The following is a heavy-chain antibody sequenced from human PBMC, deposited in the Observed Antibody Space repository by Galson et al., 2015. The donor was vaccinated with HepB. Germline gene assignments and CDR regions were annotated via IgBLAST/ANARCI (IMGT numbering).Heavy chain of an antibody. CDR1: GFTFATYT. CDR3: ARDPPGGDPGDFDC. Sequence: SLRLSCAASGFTFATYTMNWVRQAPGKGLEWVSSISTTSSYIYYADSVKGRFTISRDNAKNSVFLQMNSLRGDDTAVYYCARDPPGGDPGDFDCWGQGTLVTVSS. J-gene: IGHJ4*02. V-gene: IGHV3-21*01. CDR2: ISTTSSYI. D-gene: IGHD4-17*01.